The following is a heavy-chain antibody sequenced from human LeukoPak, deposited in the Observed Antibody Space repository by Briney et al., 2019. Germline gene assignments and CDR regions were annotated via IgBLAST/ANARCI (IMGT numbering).Heavy chain of an antibody. CDR1: GFTFSSYS. CDR2: ISSSSTI. V-gene: IGHV3-48*01. Sequence: PGGSLRLFCAASGFTFSSYSMNWVRQAPGKGLEWVSYISSSSTIYYADSVKGRFTISRDNAKNSLYLQMNSLRAEDTAVYYCAREACSGGSCYSFDYWGQGTLVTVSS. CDR3: AREACSGGSCYSFDY. J-gene: IGHJ4*02. D-gene: IGHD2-15*01.